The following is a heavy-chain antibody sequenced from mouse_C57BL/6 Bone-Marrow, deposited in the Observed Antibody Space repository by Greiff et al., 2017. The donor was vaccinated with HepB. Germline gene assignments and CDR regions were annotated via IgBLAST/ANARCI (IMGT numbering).Heavy chain of an antibody. V-gene: IGHV1-81*01. Sequence: VQLQQSGAELARPGASVKLSCKASGYTFTSYGISWVKQRTGQGLEWIGEIYPRSGNTYYNEKFKGKATLTADKSSSTAYMELRSLTSEDSAIYFCASLYYGYATGFAYWGQGTLVTVSA. CDR2: IYPRSGNT. CDR3: ASLYYGYATGFAY. D-gene: IGHD2-2*01. J-gene: IGHJ3*01. CDR1: GYTFTSYG.